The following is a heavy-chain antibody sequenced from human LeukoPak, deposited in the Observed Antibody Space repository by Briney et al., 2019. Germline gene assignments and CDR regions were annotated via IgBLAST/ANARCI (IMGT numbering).Heavy chain of an antibody. V-gene: IGHV4-59*13. CDR2: IYSTGST. CDR1: GGSISSYY. D-gene: IGHD1-26*01. J-gene: IGHJ3*01. CDR3: ARVRIGETSYDASDV. Sequence: SETLSLTCTVSGGSISSYYWTWIRQPPGKGLEWIGDIYSTGSTNYNPYLKRRVNISVDTSKNQFSLKLSSVTAADTAVYFCARVRIGETSYDASDVWGLGTMVTVSS.